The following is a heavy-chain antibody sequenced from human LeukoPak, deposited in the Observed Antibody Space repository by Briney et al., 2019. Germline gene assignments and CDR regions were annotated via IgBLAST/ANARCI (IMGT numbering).Heavy chain of an antibody. J-gene: IGHJ4*02. CDR2: ICYSGST. D-gene: IGHD1-14*01. CDR1: GGCSNSSSFY. CDR3: ARQPEFLRDFDY. V-gene: IGHV4-39*01. Sequence: SETQSLICTVSGGCSNSSSFYWSWICQPPGKGLEGIGCICYSGSTCYHPSLESRVTISVDTPKNPFSLQLSSVTAAHRAVYYCARQPEFLRDFDYWGQGALATVSS.